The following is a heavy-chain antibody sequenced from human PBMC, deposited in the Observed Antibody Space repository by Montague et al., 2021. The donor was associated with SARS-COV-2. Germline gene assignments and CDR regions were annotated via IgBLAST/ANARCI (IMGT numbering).Heavy chain of an antibody. D-gene: IGHD2-21*02. CDR2: IYYSGST. J-gene: IGHJ3*02. Sequence: SETLFLTCTVSGGSISTHYWSWIRQPPGKGLEWIGYIYYSGSTNYNPSLKSRVTISVDTSKNQFSLKLSSVTAADTAVYYCARHGPFVVVTAIHDTFDIWGQGTMVTVSS. V-gene: IGHV4-59*08. CDR1: GGSISTHY. CDR3: ARHGPFVVVTAIHDTFDI.